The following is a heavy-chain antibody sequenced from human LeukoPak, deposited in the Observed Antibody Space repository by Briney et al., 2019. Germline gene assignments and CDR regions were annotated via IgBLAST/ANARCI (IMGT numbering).Heavy chain of an antibody. CDR2: LSFDGSNE. CDR1: GFTFSSYW. CDR3: AREEHDYVWGSYRYCYYYGIDV. Sequence: GGSLRLSCAASGFTFSSYWMSWVRQSPGRGLEWVSFLSFDGSNEFYADSLKGRFTISRDNSKDTLYLQMDSLRAEDTALYYCAREEHDYVWGSYRYCYYYGIDVWGQGTTVTVSS. D-gene: IGHD3-16*02. J-gene: IGHJ6*02. V-gene: IGHV3-30*03.